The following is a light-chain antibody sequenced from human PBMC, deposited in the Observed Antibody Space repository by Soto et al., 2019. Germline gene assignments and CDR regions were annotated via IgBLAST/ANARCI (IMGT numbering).Light chain of an antibody. J-gene: IGLJ3*02. V-gene: IGLV2-8*01. CDR2: DVT. CDR1: YEAVGGYNY. Sequence: QSALTQHPSASGSPGQSVTISCTGTYEAVGGYNYVSWYQQHPGKAPKLMIYDVTKRPSGVPDRFSGSKFGSTASLTVSGLQAADEDAYYCSSYAGSNTMVFGGGTKVTVL. CDR3: SSYAGSNTMV.